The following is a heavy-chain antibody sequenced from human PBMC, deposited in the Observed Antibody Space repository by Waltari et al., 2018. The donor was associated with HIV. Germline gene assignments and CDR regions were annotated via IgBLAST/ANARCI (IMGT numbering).Heavy chain of an antibody. CDR1: GFSLSTSGVA. CDR3: ARHYYDSSGPLGGWFDP. V-gene: IGHV2-5*01. Sequence: QITLKESGPTLVKPTQTLTLTCTFSGFSLSTSGVAVGWIRQPPGKALEWLALISWNDAKRYSPSLKSRLTITKDTSKNQVVLTMTNMDPVDTATYYCARHYYDSSGPLGGWFDPWGQGTLVTVSS. CDR2: ISWNDAK. D-gene: IGHD3-22*01. J-gene: IGHJ5*02.